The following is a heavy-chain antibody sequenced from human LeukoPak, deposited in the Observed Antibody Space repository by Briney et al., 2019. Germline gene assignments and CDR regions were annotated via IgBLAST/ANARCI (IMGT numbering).Heavy chain of an antibody. D-gene: IGHD4-17*01. V-gene: IGHV3-21*01. J-gene: IGHJ4*02. CDR1: GFTFSSYS. Sequence: GGSLRLSCAASGFTFSSYSMNWVRQAPGKGLAWVSSISSSSSNIYYADSLKGRFTISRDNAKNSLYLHMNSLRAEDTALYYCAREGYGDFASDYWGQGTLVTVSS. CDR2: ISSSSSNI. CDR3: AREGYGDFASDY.